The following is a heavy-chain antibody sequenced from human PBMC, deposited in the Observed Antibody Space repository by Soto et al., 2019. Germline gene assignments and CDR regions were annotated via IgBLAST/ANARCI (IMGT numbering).Heavy chain of an antibody. CDR1: GFTFSSYS. Sequence: GESLKISCAASGFTFSSYSMNWVRQAPGKGLEWVSSISSSSSYIYYADSVKGRFTISRDNAKNSLYLQMNSLRAEDTAVYYCARVTDSDYGDSEFDYWGQGTLVTVSS. CDR2: ISSSSSYI. V-gene: IGHV3-21*01. D-gene: IGHD4-17*01. CDR3: ARVTDSDYGDSEFDY. J-gene: IGHJ4*02.